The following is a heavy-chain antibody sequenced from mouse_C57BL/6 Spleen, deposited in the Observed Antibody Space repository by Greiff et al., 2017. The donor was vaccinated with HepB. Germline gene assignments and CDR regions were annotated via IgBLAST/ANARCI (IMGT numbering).Heavy chain of an antibody. V-gene: IGHV1-19*01. D-gene: IGHD2-4*01. CDR3: ARGITTKDYFDY. Sequence: EVKLMESGPVLVKPGASVKMSCKASGYTFTDYYMNWVKQSHGKSLEWIGVINPYNGGTSYNQKFKGKATLTVDKSSSTAYMELNSLTSEDSAVYYCARGITTKDYFDYWGQGTTLTVSS. CDR1: GYTFTDYY. J-gene: IGHJ2*01. CDR2: INPYNGGT.